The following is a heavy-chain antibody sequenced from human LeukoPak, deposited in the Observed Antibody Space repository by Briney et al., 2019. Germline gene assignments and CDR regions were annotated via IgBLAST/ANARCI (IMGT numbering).Heavy chain of an antibody. CDR1: GFTFSSYW. Sequence: PGGSLRLSCEASGFTFSSYWMSCVRQAPGKGLEWVANINEDGSEKYYVESVKGRFTISRDNAKNSLYLQMDSLRAEDTAVYYCARDGPHYDFWSGPAYWGQGTLVTVSS. D-gene: IGHD3-3*01. J-gene: IGHJ4*02. CDR2: INEDGSEK. V-gene: IGHV3-7*05. CDR3: ARDGPHYDFWSGPAY.